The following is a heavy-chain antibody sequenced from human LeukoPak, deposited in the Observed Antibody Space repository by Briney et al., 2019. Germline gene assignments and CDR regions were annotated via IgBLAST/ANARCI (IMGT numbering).Heavy chain of an antibody. V-gene: IGHV3-11*01. D-gene: IGHD3-10*01. J-gene: IGHJ4*02. CDR3: ARVGGSGTYVPLYYFDY. CDR2: ISSSGSTI. CDR1: GFTFSDYY. Sequence: GGSLRLSCAASGFTFSDYYMSWIRQAPGKGLEWVSYISSSGSTIYYADSVKGRFTISRDNAKNCLYLQMNSLRAEDTALYHCARVGGSGTYVPLYYFDYWGQGALVTVSS.